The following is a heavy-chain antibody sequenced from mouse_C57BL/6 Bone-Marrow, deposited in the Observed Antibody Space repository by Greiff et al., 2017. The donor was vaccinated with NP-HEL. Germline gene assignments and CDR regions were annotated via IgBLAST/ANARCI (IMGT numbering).Heavy chain of an antibody. CDR2: IDPEDGET. V-gene: IGHV14-2*01. CDR1: GFNIKDYY. J-gene: IGHJ3*01. D-gene: IGHD2-1*01. CDR3: AQAYGNYLAWFAY. Sequence: EVQLQQSGAELVKPGASVKLSCTASGFNIKDYYMHWVKQRTEQGLEWIGRIDPEDGETKYVPKFQGKATITADTSSNTAYLQLSSLTSEDTAVYYCAQAYGNYLAWFAYWGQGTLVTVSA.